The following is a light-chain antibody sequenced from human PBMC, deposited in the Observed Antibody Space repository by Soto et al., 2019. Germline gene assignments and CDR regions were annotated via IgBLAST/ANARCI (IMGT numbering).Light chain of an antibody. Sequence: TKSASLLSASIAHRVTITCRASHDISTFLAWYQQKPGKAPKLLIYEASTLQSGVPSRFSGSGSGTEFTLTISGLLPEDFAAYHCQQLYTLPFTFGQGTRVD. CDR3: QQLYTLPFT. V-gene: IGKV1-9*01. CDR1: HDISTF. J-gene: IGKJ3*01. CDR2: EAS.